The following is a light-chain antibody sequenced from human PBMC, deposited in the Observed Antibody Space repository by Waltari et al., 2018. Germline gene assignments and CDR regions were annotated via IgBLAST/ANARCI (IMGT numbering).Light chain of an antibody. CDR3: QKYGSYPAT. V-gene: IGKV3-20*01. Sequence: EIVLTQSPGTRSLSPGEGATFSCRASQSVSRSLAWYQQKPGQAPRLLIYDASSRATGIPDRFSGSGSGTDFSLTISRLEPEDFAVYYCQKYGSYPATFGQGTKVEIK. CDR1: QSVSRS. J-gene: IGKJ1*01. CDR2: DAS.